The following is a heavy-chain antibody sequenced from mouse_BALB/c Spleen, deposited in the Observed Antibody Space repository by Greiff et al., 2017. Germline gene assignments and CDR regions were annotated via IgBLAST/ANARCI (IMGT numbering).Heavy chain of an antibody. V-gene: IGHV5-17*02. CDR2: ISSGSSTI. Sequence: EVKLMESGGGLVQPGGSRKLSCAASGFTFSSFGMHWVRQAPEKGLEWVAYISSGSSTIYYADTVKGRFTISRDNPKNTLFLQMTSLRSEDTAMYYCARSRGNYEGAMDYWGQGTSVTVSS. CDR1: GFTFSSFG. D-gene: IGHD2-1*01. J-gene: IGHJ4*01. CDR3: ARSRGNYEGAMDY.